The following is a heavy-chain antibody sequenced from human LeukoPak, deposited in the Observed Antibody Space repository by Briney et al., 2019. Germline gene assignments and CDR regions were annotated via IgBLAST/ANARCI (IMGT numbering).Heavy chain of an antibody. D-gene: IGHD6-19*01. CDR3: AKVDIAAVASLDY. V-gene: IGHV3-23*01. J-gene: IGHJ4*02. Sequence: GGSLRLSCAASGFTFSSYAMSWVRQAPGKGLEWVSAISGSGGSTYYADSVKGRFTISRDNSKNTLYLQTNSLRAEDTAVYYCAKVDIAAVASLDYWGQGTLVTVSS. CDR1: GFTFSSYA. CDR2: ISGSGGST.